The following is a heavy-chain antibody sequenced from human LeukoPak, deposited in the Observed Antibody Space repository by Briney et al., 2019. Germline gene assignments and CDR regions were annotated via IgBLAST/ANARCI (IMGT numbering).Heavy chain of an antibody. CDR2: IWFDGSNK. D-gene: IGHD6-19*01. CDR3: ASSAGALIDC. CDR1: GFTFSNYD. Sequence: PGRSLRLSCAASGFTFSNYDMHWVRQAPGKGLEWVAVIWFDGSNKFYADSVKGRLTISRDNSKNTLYLRMNSLRAEDTAVYYCASSAGALIDCWGQGTLVIVSS. V-gene: IGHV3-33*01. J-gene: IGHJ4*02.